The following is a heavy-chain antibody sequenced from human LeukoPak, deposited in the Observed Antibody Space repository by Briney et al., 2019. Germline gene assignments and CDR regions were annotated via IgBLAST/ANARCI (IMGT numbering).Heavy chain of an antibody. CDR1: GGSISSYY. V-gene: IGHV4-59*08. Sequence: PSETLSLTCTVSGGSISSYYWSWFRQPPGTGLEWIGYIEYSGGTTYNSSLKSRVTISVDTSKNQFSLKLNSVTAADTAVYYCARVKYSSGSTSSWFDPWGQGTPVAVSS. D-gene: IGHD3-10*01. CDR2: IEYSGGT. CDR3: ARVKYSSGSTSSWFDP. J-gene: IGHJ5*02.